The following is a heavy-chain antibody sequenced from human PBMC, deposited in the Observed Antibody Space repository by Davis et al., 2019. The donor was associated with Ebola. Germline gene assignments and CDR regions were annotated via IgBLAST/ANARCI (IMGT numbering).Heavy chain of an antibody. CDR3: ARDWLYCSSTSCSRYYYYGMDV. Sequence: GSLRLSCTVSGGSISSYYWSWIRQPPGKGLEWIGSIYYSGSTYYNPSLKSRVTIPVDTSKNQFSLKLSSVTAADPAVYYCARDWLYCSSTSCSRYYYYGMDVWGQGTTVTVSS. J-gene: IGHJ6*02. CDR2: IYYSGST. CDR1: GGSISSYY. V-gene: IGHV4-39*07. D-gene: IGHD2-2*01.